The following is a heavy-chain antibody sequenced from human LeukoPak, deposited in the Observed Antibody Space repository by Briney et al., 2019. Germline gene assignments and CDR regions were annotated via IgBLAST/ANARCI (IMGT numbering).Heavy chain of an antibody. J-gene: IGHJ4*02. Sequence: PGRSLRLSCAASGFTFSNYGMHWVRQAPGKGLEWVALISYDGSNKYQRDSVKGRFTISRDDSKNTLYLQMNSLRAEDTAVYYCAKAYNSGWYYFDYWGQGTLVTVSS. CDR3: AKAYNSGWYYFDY. D-gene: IGHD6-19*01. CDR2: ISYDGSNK. V-gene: IGHV3-30*18. CDR1: GFTFSNYG.